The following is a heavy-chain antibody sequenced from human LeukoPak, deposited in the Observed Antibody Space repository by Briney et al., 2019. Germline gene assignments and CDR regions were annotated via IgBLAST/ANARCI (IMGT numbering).Heavy chain of an antibody. CDR2: INPNSGGT. D-gene: IGHD3-10*01. CDR3: ASDYGSGSYYTPYDY. Sequence: ASVKVSCKASGYTFTGYYMHWVRQAPGQGLEWMGWINPNSGGTNYAQKFQGRVTMTRDTSISTAYMELSRLRSDDTAVYYCASDYGSGSYYTPYDYLGQGTLVTVSS. J-gene: IGHJ4*02. V-gene: IGHV1-2*02. CDR1: GYTFTGYY.